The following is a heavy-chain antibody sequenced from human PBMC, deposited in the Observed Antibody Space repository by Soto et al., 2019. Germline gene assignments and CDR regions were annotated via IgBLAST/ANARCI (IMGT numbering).Heavy chain of an antibody. J-gene: IGHJ3*02. V-gene: IGHV3-30-3*01. Sequence: QVQLVESGGGVVQPGRSLRLSCAASGFTFSSYAMHWVRQAPGKGLEWVAVISYDGSNKYYADSVKGRFTISRDNSKNTLYLQMNSLRGEDTAVYYGVIVPTSGAFDIWGQGTMVTVSS. D-gene: IGHD1-1*01. CDR3: VIVPTSGAFDI. CDR1: GFTFSSYA. CDR2: ISYDGSNK.